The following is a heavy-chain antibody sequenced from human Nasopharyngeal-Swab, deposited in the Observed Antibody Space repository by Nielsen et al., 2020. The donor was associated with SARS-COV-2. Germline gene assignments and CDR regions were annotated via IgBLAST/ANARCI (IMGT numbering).Heavy chain of an antibody. D-gene: IGHD5-12*01. J-gene: IGHJ4*02. CDR3: ARDSIVATIDY. Sequence: QAPGKGLEWVSYISSSSSTIYYADSVKGRFTISRDNAKNSLYLQMNSLRAEDTAVYYCARDSIVATIDYWGQGTPVTVSS. V-gene: IGHV3-48*04. CDR2: ISSSSSTI.